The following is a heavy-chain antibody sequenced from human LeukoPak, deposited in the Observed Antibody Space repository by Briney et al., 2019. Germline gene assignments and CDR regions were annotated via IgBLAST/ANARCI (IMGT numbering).Heavy chain of an antibody. V-gene: IGHV1-18*01. CDR2: ISAYSGNT. Sequence: ATVKVSCKASGYTFSSYGISWVRQAHGQGLEWVGWISAYSGNTIYAQKLQGRVTMTTDTSTSTAYMELRSLISDDTAVYYCARDFTPYCSSTSCSWFDPWGQGTLVTVSS. D-gene: IGHD2-2*01. J-gene: IGHJ5*02. CDR3: ARDFTPYCSSTSCSWFDP. CDR1: GYTFSSYG.